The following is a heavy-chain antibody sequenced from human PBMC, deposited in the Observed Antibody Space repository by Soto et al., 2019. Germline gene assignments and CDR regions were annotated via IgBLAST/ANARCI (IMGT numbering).Heavy chain of an antibody. D-gene: IGHD3-16*02. V-gene: IGHV3-33*01. CDR3: ARDDYVWGSYRRQFGYYGMDV. Sequence: PGGSLRLSCAASGFTFGSYGMHWVRQAPGKGLEWVAVIWYDGSNKYYADSVKGRFTISRDNSKNTLYLQMNSLRAEDTAVYYCARDDYVWGSYRRQFGYYGMDVWGQGTTVTVSS. J-gene: IGHJ6*02. CDR1: GFTFGSYG. CDR2: IWYDGSNK.